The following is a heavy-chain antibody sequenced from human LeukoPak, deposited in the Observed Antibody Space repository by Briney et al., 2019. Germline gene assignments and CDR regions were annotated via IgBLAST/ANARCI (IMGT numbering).Heavy chain of an antibody. CDR3: AARPNYDFWSGYEVDY. CDR1: GFTFHTSA. Sequence: TSVKVSCKASGFTFHTSAMQWVRQARGQRLEWIGWIVVGSGNTNYAQKFQERVTITRDMSTSTAYMELSSLRSEDTAVYYCAARPNYDFWSGYEVDYWGQGTLVTVSS. V-gene: IGHV1-58*02. D-gene: IGHD3-3*01. J-gene: IGHJ4*02. CDR2: IVVGSGNT.